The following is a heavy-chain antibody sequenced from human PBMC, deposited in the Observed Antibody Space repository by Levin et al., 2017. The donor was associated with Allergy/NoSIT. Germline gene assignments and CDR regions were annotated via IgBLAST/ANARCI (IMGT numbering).Heavy chain of an antibody. CDR1: GGSISSSSYY. CDR3: ATRSYDFWSGYRNWFDP. J-gene: IGHJ5*02. CDR2: IYYSGST. Sequence: PSETLSLTCTVSGGSISSSSYYWGWIRQPPGTGLEWIGSIYYSGSTYYNPSLKSRVTISVDTSKNQFSLKLSSVTAADTAVYYCATRSYDFWSGYRNWFDPWGQGTLVTVSS. V-gene: IGHV4-39*07. D-gene: IGHD3-3*01.